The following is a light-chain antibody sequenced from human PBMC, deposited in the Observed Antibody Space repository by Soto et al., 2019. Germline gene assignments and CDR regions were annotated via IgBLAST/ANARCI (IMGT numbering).Light chain of an antibody. Sequence: DIQMTQFPPALSASVGDRVSITCRASQSISSYLNWYQQKPGKAPEVLIYAASNLQSGVPSRFSGSGSGTDFTLTISSLQPEDFATYYCQQSYSTPWTFGQGTKVGIK. V-gene: IGKV1-39*01. CDR1: QSISSY. CDR3: QQSYSTPWT. J-gene: IGKJ1*01. CDR2: AAS.